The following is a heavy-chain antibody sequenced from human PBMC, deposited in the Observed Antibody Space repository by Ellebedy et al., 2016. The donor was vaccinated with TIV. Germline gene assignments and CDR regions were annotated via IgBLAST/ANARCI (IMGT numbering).Heavy chain of an antibody. CDR3: ARDQGVTLIRGVILGDWFH. Sequence: AASVKVSCKASGYVFTDYYLNWVRQAPGQGLEWVGWLNPKSGATNYAQRFQGRVTMTRDTSISTAYMELSGLTYDDTAVYLCARDQGVTLIRGVILGDWFHWGQGSLVIVSS. D-gene: IGHD3/OR15-3a*01. V-gene: IGHV1-2*02. CDR1: GYVFTDYY. CDR2: LNPKSGAT. J-gene: IGHJ4*01.